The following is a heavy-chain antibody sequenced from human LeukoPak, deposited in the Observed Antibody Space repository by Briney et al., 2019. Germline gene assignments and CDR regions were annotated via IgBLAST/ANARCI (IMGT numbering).Heavy chain of an antibody. Sequence: GGSLRLSCEASEFTFSNYGMHWVRQAPGKGLVWVSRIKSDGSTTNYADSVKGRFTISRDNAKNTLYLQMNSLRAEDTAVYYCARELAVGGTWFDPWGQGTLVTVSS. CDR2: IKSDGSTT. D-gene: IGHD6-19*01. J-gene: IGHJ5*02. V-gene: IGHV3-74*01. CDR3: ARELAVGGTWFDP. CDR1: EFTFSNYG.